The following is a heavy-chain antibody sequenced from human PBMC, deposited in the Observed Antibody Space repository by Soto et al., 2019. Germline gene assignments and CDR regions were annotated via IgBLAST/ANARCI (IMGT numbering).Heavy chain of an antibody. J-gene: IGHJ4*02. Sequence: PGGSLRLSCAASGFTFSSYGMHWVRQAPGKGLEWVAVIWYDGSNKYYADSVKGRFTISRDNSKNTLYLQMNSLRAEDTAVYYCASDPYYYDSSGYPPVYWGQGTLVTVSS. CDR2: IWYDGSNK. D-gene: IGHD3-22*01. V-gene: IGHV3-33*01. CDR1: GFTFSSYG. CDR3: ASDPYYYDSSGYPPVY.